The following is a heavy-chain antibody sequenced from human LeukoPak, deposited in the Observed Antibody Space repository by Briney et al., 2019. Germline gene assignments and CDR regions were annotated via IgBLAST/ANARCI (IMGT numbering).Heavy chain of an antibody. D-gene: IGHD5-18*01. CDR3: ARDLSGVTGYTYGRGIDY. J-gene: IGHJ4*02. V-gene: IGHV3-7*01. CDR1: GFTFSTYW. CDR2: IKEDGSEK. Sequence: GGSLRLSCAASGFTFSTYWMSWVRQAPGKGLEWVANIKEDGSEKYYVDSVKGRFTISRDNAKNSLYLQMNSLRAEDTAVYYCARDLSGVTGYTYGRGIDYWGQGTLVTVSS.